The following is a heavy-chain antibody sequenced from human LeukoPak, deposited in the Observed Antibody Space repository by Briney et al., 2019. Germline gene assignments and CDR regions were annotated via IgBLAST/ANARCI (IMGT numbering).Heavy chain of an antibody. J-gene: IGHJ5*02. CDR1: GGSISSYY. D-gene: IGHD2-2*02. CDR3: ARGARQYCSSTSCYMASWFDP. Sequence: SETLSLTCTVSGGSISSYYWSWIRQPPGKGLEWIGYIYYSGSTNYNPSLKSRVTLSVDTSKNQFSLKLSFVTAADTAVYYCARGARQYCSSTSCYMASWFDPWGQGTLVTVSS. CDR2: IYYSGST. V-gene: IGHV4-59*01.